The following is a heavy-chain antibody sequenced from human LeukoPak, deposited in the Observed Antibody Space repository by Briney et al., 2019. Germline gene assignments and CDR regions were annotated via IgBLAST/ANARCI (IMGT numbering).Heavy chain of an antibody. CDR2: INTDGSST. CDR3: AREGSIAARPDY. Sequence: GGSLRLSCAASGFTFSSYWMHWVRQAPGKGLVWVSRINTDGSSTSYADSVKGRFTISRDNAKNTLYLQMNSLRAEDTAVYYCAREGSIAARPDYWGQGTLVTVSS. D-gene: IGHD6-6*01. CDR1: GFTFSSYW. J-gene: IGHJ4*02. V-gene: IGHV3-74*01.